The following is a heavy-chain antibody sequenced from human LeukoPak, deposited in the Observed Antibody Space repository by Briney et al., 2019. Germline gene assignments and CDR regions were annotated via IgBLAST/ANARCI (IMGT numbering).Heavy chain of an antibody. Sequence: GGSLRLSCAASGFTFSSYAMHWVRQAPGKGLEWVAVISYDGSNKYYADSVKGRFTISRDNSKNTLYLQMNSLRAEDTAVYYCAKDYSGYDEGDAFDIWGQGTMVTVSS. CDR1: GFTFSSYA. CDR3: AKDYSGYDEGDAFDI. J-gene: IGHJ3*02. D-gene: IGHD5-12*01. V-gene: IGHV3-30*04. CDR2: ISYDGSNK.